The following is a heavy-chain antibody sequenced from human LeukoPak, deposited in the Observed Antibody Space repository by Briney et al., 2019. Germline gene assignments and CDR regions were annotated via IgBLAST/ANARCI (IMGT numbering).Heavy chain of an antibody. CDR1: GRSISSSSYY. V-gene: IGHV4-39*01. Sequence: SETLSLTCTVSGRSISSSSYYWGWIRQPPGKGLEWIGSIYYSGSTYYHPSLKSRVTISVDTSKNQFSLKLSSVTAADTAVYYCARHGKEQWLEDPFDYWGQGTLVTVSS. D-gene: IGHD6-19*01. CDR2: IYYSGST. J-gene: IGHJ4*02. CDR3: ARHGKEQWLEDPFDY.